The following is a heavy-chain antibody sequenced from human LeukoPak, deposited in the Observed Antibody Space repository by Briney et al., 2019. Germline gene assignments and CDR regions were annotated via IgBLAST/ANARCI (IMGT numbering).Heavy chain of an antibody. Sequence: GGSLRLSCVASGFTFSNYAMSWVRQAPGKGLEYVSPISASGLSTYYTDSVRGRFTNSRDNSKNTLYLQMHSLRAEDTAVYYCAKETSITGAGDFWGQGALVTISS. CDR3: AKETSITGAGDF. J-gene: IGHJ4*02. V-gene: IGHV3-23*01. CDR1: GFTFSNYA. D-gene: IGHD1-20*01. CDR2: ISASGLST.